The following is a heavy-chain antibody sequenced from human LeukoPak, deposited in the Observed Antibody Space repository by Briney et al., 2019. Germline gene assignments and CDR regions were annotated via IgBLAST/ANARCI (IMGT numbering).Heavy chain of an antibody. D-gene: IGHD2-15*01. CDR3: TRRVAVGDY. Sequence: PGRSLRLSCAASGFTFSGSAMHWVRQASGKGLEWVGRIRSKANSYATAYAASVKGRFTISRDDSKNTAYLQMNSLKTEDTAVYYCTRRVAVGDYWGQGTLVTVSS. J-gene: IGHJ4*02. CDR1: GFTFSGSA. CDR2: IRSKANSYAT. V-gene: IGHV3-73*01.